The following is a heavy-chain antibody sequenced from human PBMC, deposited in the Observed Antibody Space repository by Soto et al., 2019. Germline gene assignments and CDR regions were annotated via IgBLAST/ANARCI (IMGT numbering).Heavy chain of an antibody. CDR2: ISSSSSYI. Sequence: GSLRLSCAASGFTFSSYSMNWVRQAPGKGLEWVSSISSSSSYIYYTDSVKGRFTISRDNAKNSLYLQMNSLRAEDTAVYYCARAFYGSGSYADVWGQGTTVTVSS. CDR3: ARAFYGSGSYADV. D-gene: IGHD3-10*01. J-gene: IGHJ6*02. CDR1: GFTFSSYS. V-gene: IGHV3-21*01.